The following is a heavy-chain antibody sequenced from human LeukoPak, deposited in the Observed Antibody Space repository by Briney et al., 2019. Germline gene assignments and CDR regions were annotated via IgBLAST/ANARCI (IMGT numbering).Heavy chain of an antibody. J-gene: IGHJ4*02. V-gene: IGHV1-69*13. CDR2: IMSMFGTA. D-gene: IGHD3-10*01. Sequence: SVKVSCKASGGTFSSYALTWVRQAPGQGLEWMGGIMSMFGTAKYAQKFQGRVTITADESTSTAYMELSSLRSEDTAVYYCAKDAGLWFGEQNDYWGQGTLVTVSS. CDR1: GGTFSSYA. CDR3: AKDAGLWFGEQNDY.